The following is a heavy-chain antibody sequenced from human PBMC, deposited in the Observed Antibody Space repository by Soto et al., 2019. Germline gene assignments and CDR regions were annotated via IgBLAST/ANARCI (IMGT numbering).Heavy chain of an antibody. CDR1: GYTFTIYA. CDR2: INAGNGNT. D-gene: IGHD3-3*01. Sequence: GASVTVSCKASGYTFTIYAMHWVRQAPGQRLEWMGWINAGNGNTKYSQKFQGRVTITRDTSASTAYMELSSLRSEDTAVYYCARGQDDFWSGYYQVYYYYGMDVWGQGTTVTVSS. J-gene: IGHJ6*02. V-gene: IGHV1-3*01. CDR3: ARGQDDFWSGYYQVYYYYGMDV.